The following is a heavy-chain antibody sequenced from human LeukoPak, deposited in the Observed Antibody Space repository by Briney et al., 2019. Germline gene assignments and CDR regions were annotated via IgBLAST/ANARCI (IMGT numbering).Heavy chain of an antibody. CDR1: GFTLSNYA. J-gene: IGHJ3*01. CDR3: VKAPLPGAVPIEF. Sequence: PGGSLRLSCSASGFTLSNYAMYWVRQPPGKGLKCVSGISRIGGDTYYAVSVRGRFTISRDNSKNTLYLQMSSLRPEDTAMYYCVKAPLPGAVPIEFWGQGTMVTVSS. D-gene: IGHD3-16*01. V-gene: IGHV3-64D*06. CDR2: ISRIGGDT.